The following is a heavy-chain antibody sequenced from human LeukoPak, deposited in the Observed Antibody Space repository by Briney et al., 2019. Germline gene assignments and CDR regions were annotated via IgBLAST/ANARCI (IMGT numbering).Heavy chain of an antibody. CDR1: DYTFTSYG. D-gene: IGHD3-3*01. Sequence: ASVKVSCKASDYTFTSYGISLVRQAPGQGLEWMGWISAYNGNTNYAQKLQGRVTMTTDTSTSTAYMELRSLRSDDTAVYYCAREWGSYDFWSGYSPYYYYGMDVWGQGTTVTVSS. V-gene: IGHV1-18*01. CDR2: ISAYNGNT. J-gene: IGHJ6*02. CDR3: AREWGSYDFWSGYSPYYYYGMDV.